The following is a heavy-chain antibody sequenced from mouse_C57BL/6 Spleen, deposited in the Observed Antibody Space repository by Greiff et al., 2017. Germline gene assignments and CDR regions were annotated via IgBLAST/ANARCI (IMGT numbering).Heavy chain of an antibody. Sequence: QVQLQQPGTELVKPGASVKLSCKASGYTFTSYWMHWVKQRPGQGLEWIGNINPSNGGTNYNEKFKRKATLTVDKSSSTAYMQLSSLTSEDSAVYYCARGTTVVARGYFDVWGTGTTVTVSS. J-gene: IGHJ1*03. CDR1: GYTFTSYW. CDR3: ARGTTVVARGYFDV. V-gene: IGHV1-53*01. D-gene: IGHD1-1*01. CDR2: INPSNGGT.